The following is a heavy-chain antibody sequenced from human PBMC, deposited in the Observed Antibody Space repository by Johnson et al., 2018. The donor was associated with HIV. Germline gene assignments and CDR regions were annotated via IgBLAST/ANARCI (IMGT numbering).Heavy chain of an antibody. CDR3: ASSSPRDAFDI. Sequence: QVQLVESGGGVVQPGGSLRLSCAASGFTFSSYAMHWVRQAPGKGLAWVAVISYDGSNKYFADSVKGRFTISRDNSKNTLYLQMNSLRAEDTAVYYCASSSPRDAFDIWGQGTMVTVSS. V-gene: IGHV3-30*14. CDR1: GFTFSSYA. CDR2: ISYDGSNK. J-gene: IGHJ3*02.